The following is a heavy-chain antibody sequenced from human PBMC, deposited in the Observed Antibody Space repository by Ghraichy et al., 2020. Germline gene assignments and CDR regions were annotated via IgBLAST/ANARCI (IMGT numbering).Heavy chain of an antibody. CDR3: ARTNSVYSSGWYGDNYWYFDL. CDR1: GGSFSGYY. Sequence: SETLSLTCAVYGGSFSGYYWSWIRQPPGKGLEWIGEINHSGSTNYNPSLKSRVTISVDTSKNQFSLKLSSVTAADTAVYYCARTNSVYSSGWYGDNYWYFDLWGRGTLVTVSS. V-gene: IGHV4-34*01. J-gene: IGHJ2*01. CDR2: INHSGST. D-gene: IGHD6-19*01.